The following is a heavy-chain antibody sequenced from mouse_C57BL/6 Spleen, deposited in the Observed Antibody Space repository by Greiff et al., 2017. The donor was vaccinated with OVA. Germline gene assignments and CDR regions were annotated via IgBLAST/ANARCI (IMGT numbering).Heavy chain of an antibody. CDR2: IDPEDGET. CDR1: GFNIKDYY. Sequence: VHVKQSGAELVKPGASVKLSCTASGFNIKDYYMHWVKQRTEQGLEWIGRIDPEDGETKYAPKFQGKATITADTSSNTAYLQLSSLTSEDTAVYYCASYYGRVDAMDYWGQGTSVTVSS. J-gene: IGHJ4*01. D-gene: IGHD1-1*01. V-gene: IGHV14-2*01. CDR3: ASYYGRVDAMDY.